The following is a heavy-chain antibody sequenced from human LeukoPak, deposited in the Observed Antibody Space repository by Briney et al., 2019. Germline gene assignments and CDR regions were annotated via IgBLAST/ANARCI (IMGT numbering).Heavy chain of an antibody. D-gene: IGHD3-3*01. Sequence: ASVKVSCKASGYTFTNYGISWVRQAPGQGLEWMGWISIYNGNTDYAQKLRGRVTMTTDTSTSTAYMELRSLRSDDPAVYYCARITYDFWSGYYMPDDPWGQGTLVTVSS. V-gene: IGHV1-18*01. CDR3: ARITYDFWSGYYMPDDP. CDR1: GYTFTNYG. CDR2: ISIYNGNT. J-gene: IGHJ5*02.